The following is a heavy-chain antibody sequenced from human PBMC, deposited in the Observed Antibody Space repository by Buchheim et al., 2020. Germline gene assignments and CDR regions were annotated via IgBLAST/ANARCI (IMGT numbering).Heavy chain of an antibody. D-gene: IGHD1-26*01. CDR2: IIPILGIA. Sequence: QVQLVQSGAEVKKPGSSVKVSCKASGGTFSSYAISWVRQAPGQGLEWMGRIIPILGIANYAQKFQGRVTITADKSTSTAYMELSSLRSEDTAVYYCAGVSGSAQPYYYYGMDVWGQGTT. V-gene: IGHV1-69*04. CDR1: GGTFSSYA. J-gene: IGHJ6*02. CDR3: AGVSGSAQPYYYYGMDV.